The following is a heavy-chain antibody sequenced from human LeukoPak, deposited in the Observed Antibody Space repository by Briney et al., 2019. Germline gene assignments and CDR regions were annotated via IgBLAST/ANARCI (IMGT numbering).Heavy chain of an antibody. J-gene: IGHJ4*02. CDR2: IYSGGST. CDR3: ARDYTTYGSGNYFDY. Sequence: GGSLRLSCAASGFTVSSNYMSWVRQAPGKGLEWVSVIYSGGSTYYADSVKGRFTISRDNSKNTLYLQMNSLRAEDTAVYYCARDYTTYGSGNYFDYWGQGTLVTVSS. V-gene: IGHV3-66*01. CDR1: GFTVSSNY. D-gene: IGHD2-15*01.